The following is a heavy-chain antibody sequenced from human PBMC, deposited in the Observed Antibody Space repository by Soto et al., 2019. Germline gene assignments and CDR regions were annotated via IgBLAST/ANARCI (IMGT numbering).Heavy chain of an antibody. Sequence: ASVKVSCKASCYTFTSYGITWVRQAPGQGLEWMGWISAYNGNTNYAQKLQGRVTVTTDTSTSTAYMELRSLRSDDTAVYYCARDTDRAVTTSFDYWGQGTLVSVS. CDR3: ARDTDRAVTTSFDY. CDR2: ISAYNGNT. D-gene: IGHD4-17*01. V-gene: IGHV1-18*04. CDR1: CYTFTSYG. J-gene: IGHJ4*02.